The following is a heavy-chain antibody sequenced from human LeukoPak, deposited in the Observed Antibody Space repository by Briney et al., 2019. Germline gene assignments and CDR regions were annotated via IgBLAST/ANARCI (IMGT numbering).Heavy chain of an antibody. CDR1: GFTFSSYA. D-gene: IGHD5-18*01. V-gene: IGHV3-23*01. CDR3: AKGGYSYGYEDVFDY. J-gene: IGHJ4*02. CDR2: ISGSGGST. Sequence: GGSLRLSCAASGFTFSSYAMSWVRQAPGKGLEGVSAISGSGGSTYYADYVKGRFTISRDNSKNTLYLRMNSLRAEDTAVYYCAKGGYSYGYEDVFDYWGQGTLVTVSS.